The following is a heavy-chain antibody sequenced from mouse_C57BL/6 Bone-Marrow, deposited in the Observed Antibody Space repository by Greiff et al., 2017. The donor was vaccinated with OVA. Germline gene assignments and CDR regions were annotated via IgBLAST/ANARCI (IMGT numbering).Heavy chain of an antibody. V-gene: IGHV1-81*01. Sequence: ESGAELARPGASVKLSCKASGYTFTSYGISWVKQRTGQGLEWIGEIYPRSGNTYYNEKFKGKATLTADKSSSTAYMELRSLTSEDSAVYFCARHYGSSYFDVWGTGTTVTVSS. D-gene: IGHD1-1*01. CDR1: GYTFTSYG. CDR2: IYPRSGNT. J-gene: IGHJ1*03. CDR3: ARHYGSSYFDV.